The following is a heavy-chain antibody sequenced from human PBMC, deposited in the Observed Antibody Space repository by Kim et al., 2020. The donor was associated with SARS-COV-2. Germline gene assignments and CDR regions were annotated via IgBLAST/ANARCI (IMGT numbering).Heavy chain of an antibody. CDR2: IWYDGNIK. J-gene: IGHJ4*02. D-gene: IGHD3-3*01. CDR1: EFTFNTYT. CDR3: ARDLLEGGTYYDNWRPYSHSFDF. V-gene: IGHV3-33*01. Sequence: GGSLRLSCAASEFTFNTYTMHWVRQAPGKGLEWVALIWYDGNIKYYADSVKGRFTISRDNSKNTLYLEMNSLRAEDAAVYYCARDLLEGGTYYDNWRPYSHSFDFWGQGTLVTVSS.